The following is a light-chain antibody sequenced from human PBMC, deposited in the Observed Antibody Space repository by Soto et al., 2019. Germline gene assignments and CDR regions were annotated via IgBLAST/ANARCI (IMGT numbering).Light chain of an antibody. V-gene: IGKV3-15*01. J-gene: IGKJ1*01. CDR2: GAS. CDR3: QQYNNWPPKT. Sequence: EIVMTQSPATLSVSPGERATLSCGASQSVSTNLAWYQQKPGQAPRLLIYGASTRATGIPARFSGSGSGTEFTLTISSLQSEDFAVYYCQQYNNWPPKTFGQGTKVEFK. CDR1: QSVSTN.